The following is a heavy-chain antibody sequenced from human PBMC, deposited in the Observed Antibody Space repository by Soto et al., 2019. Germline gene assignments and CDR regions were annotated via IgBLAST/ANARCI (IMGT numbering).Heavy chain of an antibody. Sequence: EVQLLESGGGLVQPGWSLRLSCAASGFTFSSYAMSWVRQTTGKGLEWVSGISGGGGNTYYADSVTGRFTISRDKSRNTLYLQLNSLRAAAPSIYYCAKDRGAGGRFSGIAVAGIPSWGQGTLVTVSS. J-gene: IGHJ5*02. V-gene: IGHV3-23*01. CDR3: AKDRGAGGRFSGIAVAGIPS. CDR2: ISGGGGNT. CDR1: GFTFSSYA. D-gene: IGHD6-19*01.